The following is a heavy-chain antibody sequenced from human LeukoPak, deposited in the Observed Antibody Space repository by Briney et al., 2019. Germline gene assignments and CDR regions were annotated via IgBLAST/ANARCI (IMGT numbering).Heavy chain of an antibody. CDR2: ISHSSGFT. D-gene: IGHD6-13*01. J-gene: IGHJ4*02. Sequence: GGSLRLSCAASGFTFSDYYMSWIREAPGQGLEWGAYISHSSGFTNYADSVKGRFAISRDNAMNSLYLQMDSLRAEDTAIYYCAKLFKAYSSSWIDYWGQGNLVTVSS. V-gene: IGHV3-11*03. CDR3: AKLFKAYSSSWIDY. CDR1: GFTFSDYY.